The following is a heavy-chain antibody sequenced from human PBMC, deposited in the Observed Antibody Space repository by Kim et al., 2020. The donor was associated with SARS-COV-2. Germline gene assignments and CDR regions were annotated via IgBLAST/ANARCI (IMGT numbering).Heavy chain of an antibody. CDR3: ARGPRYFDL. V-gene: IGHV3-74*01. Sequence: SNTAYADSVKGRFTISINNTKNTLYLQMDSLRAEDTAVYYCARGPRYFDLWGRGTLITVSS. J-gene: IGHJ2*01. CDR2: SNT.